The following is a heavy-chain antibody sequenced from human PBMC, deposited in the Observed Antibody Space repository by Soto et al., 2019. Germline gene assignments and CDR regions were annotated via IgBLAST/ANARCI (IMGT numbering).Heavy chain of an antibody. CDR3: ARVSGSGYFDY. J-gene: IGHJ4*02. V-gene: IGHV3-33*01. CDR1: GFTFSSYG. CDR2: IWYDGSNK. D-gene: IGHD3-10*01. Sequence: XGSLRLSCAAAGFTFSSYGMHWVRQAPGRGLEWVAVIWYDGSNKYYADSVKGRFTISRDNSKNTLYLQMNSLRAEDTAVYYCARVSGSGYFDYWGQGTLVTVSS.